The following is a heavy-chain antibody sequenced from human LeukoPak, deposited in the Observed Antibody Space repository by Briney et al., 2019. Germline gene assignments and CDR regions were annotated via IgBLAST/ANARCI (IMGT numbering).Heavy chain of an antibody. CDR1: GFTLSNRW. V-gene: IGHV3-7*01. CDR2: IKQGGGEK. Sequence: GGSLRLSCEVSGFTLSNRWMTWVRQAPGKGLEWVATIKQGGGEKFYVDSVRGRFTISEDSAKNSLYLQMNSLRADDTAVYYCARDPFDHWGQGTLVTVSS. J-gene: IGHJ5*02. CDR3: ARDPFDH.